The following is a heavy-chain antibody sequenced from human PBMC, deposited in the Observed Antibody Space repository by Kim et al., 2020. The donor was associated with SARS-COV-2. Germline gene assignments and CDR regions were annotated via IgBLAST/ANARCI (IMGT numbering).Heavy chain of an antibody. J-gene: IGHJ4*02. CDR3: AGDWRQSSDY. D-gene: IGHD4-4*01. CDR2: NK. Sequence: NKHYATSGEGRFTSYRDNSKNTVYLQMNSLSAEDTAVYYCAGDWRQSSDYWGQGTLGTVSS. V-gene: IGHV3-30*01.